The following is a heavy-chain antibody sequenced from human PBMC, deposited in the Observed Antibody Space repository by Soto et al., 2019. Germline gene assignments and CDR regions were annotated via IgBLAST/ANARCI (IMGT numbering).Heavy chain of an antibody. CDR3: ARHDRTFTAWFGELFNWFDP. V-gene: IGHV4-39*01. J-gene: IGHJ5*02. CDR2: IYYSGNT. CDR1: GASISSSSYY. Sequence: PSETLSLTCTVSGASISSSSYYWGWIRQPPGKGLEWIGSIYYSGNTYYNPSLKSRVTISVDTSKNQFSLKLSSVTAADTAVYYCARHDRTFTAWFGELFNWFDPWGQGTLVTVSS. D-gene: IGHD3-10*01.